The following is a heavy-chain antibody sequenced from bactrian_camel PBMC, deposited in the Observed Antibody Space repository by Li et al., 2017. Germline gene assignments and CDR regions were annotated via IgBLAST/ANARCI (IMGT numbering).Heavy chain of an antibody. CDR2: IDGNAVT. V-gene: IGHV3S26*01. Sequence: HVQLVESGGGSVQAGGSLTLSCAASPYTIRTYAMAWFRQAPGKEREGIATIDGNAVTTYKDSVKGRFTISKDNAGNSLFLQMSNLKPEDTAMYYCAASASFILTPRFYRLESSDYPYRGQGTQVTVS. CDR1: PYTIRTYA. J-gene: IGHJ4*01. CDR3: AASASFILTPRFYRLESSDYPY. D-gene: IGHD4*01.